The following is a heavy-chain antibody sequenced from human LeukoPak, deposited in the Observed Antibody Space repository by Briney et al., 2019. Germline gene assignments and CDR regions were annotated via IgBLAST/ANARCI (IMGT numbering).Heavy chain of an antibody. J-gene: IGHJ4*02. CDR1: WFSLTTSGVG. CDR2: IYWDDDK. Sequence: ESGPTLLKPTQTLTLTCTFSWFSLTTSGVGVGWIRQPPGKALEWLALIYWDDDKRYSPSLRNRLSITKDTSKNQVVLTMTNVDPVDTATYYCAHRLDQRTNWNYGNFDYWGQGTLVTVSS. CDR3: AHRLDQRTNWNYGNFDY. V-gene: IGHV2-5*02. D-gene: IGHD1-7*01.